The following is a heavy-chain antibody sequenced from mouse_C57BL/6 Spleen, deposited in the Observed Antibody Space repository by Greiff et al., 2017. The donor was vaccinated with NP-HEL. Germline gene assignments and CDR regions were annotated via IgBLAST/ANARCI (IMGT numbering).Heavy chain of an antibody. CDR2: IDPETGGT. CDR3: TRSRDGYYPYYFDY. D-gene: IGHD2-3*01. CDR1: GYTFTDYE. Sequence: QVQLKQSGPELVRPGASVTLSCKASGYTFTDYEMHWVKQTPVHGLEWIGAIDPETGGTAYNQKFKGKAILTADKSSSTAYMELRSLTSEDSAVYYCTRSRDGYYPYYFDYWGQGTTLTVSS. J-gene: IGHJ2*01. V-gene: IGHV1-15*01.